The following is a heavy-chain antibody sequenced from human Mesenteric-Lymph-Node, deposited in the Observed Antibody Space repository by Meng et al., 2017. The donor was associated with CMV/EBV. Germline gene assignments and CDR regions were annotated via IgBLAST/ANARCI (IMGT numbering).Heavy chain of an antibody. V-gene: IGHV5-51*01. CDR3: AKVSQYCSGGSCYSGFRVGMDV. CDR2: IYPDDSDI. Sequence: GESLKISCKASGYSFTTYWVGWVRQMSGGGLEWMGIIYPDDSDIRYSPSFQGQVTISADKSLTTAYLQWSSLKVPDTAMYYCAKVSQYCSGGSCYSGFRVGMDVWGQGTTVTVSS. J-gene: IGHJ6*02. D-gene: IGHD2-15*01. CDR1: GYSFTTYW.